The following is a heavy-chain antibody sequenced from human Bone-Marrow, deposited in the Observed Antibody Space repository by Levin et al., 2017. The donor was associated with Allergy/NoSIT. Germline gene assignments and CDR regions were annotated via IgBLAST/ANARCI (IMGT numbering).Heavy chain of an antibody. D-gene: IGHD3-10*01. Sequence: SCAASGFTFISSAINWVRQAPGKGLEWVSGISGSGASTYYVDSVKGRFTISRDNSKNTLYLQMNSLRAEDTAIYYCAKGTDYYTGAFDIWGQGTMVTVSS. CDR1: GFTFISSA. V-gene: IGHV3-23*01. CDR2: ISGSGAST. J-gene: IGHJ3*02. CDR3: AKGTDYYTGAFDI.